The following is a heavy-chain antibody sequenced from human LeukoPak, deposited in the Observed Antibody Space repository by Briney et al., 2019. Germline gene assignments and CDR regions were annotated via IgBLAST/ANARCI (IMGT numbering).Heavy chain of an antibody. D-gene: IGHD3-22*01. V-gene: IGHV3-30*02. CDR2: IRYDGSNK. CDR1: GFTFSSYG. J-gene: IGHJ4*02. Sequence: PGGSLRLSCAASGFTFSSYGMHWVRQAPGKGLEWVAFIRYDGSNKYYADSVKGRFTISRDNSKNTLYLQMNSLRAEDTAVYYCTSLISTMIVVVDYWGQGTLVTVSS. CDR3: TSLISTMIVVVDY.